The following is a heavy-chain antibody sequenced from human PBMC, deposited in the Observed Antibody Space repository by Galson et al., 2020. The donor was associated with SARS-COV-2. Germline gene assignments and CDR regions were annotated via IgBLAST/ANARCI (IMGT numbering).Heavy chain of an antibody. J-gene: IGHJ6*03. CDR1: GGSLSGYY. CDR2: VNHSGST. CDR3: AREYGAGPFVFYYNYMDV. V-gene: IGHV4-34*01. D-gene: IGHD2-8*01. Sequence: SETLSLTCALYGGSLSGYYWCWIRQSPGKGLDWIGEVNHSGSTNYNPSLKSRVTISVDTSKNQFSLKFRSVTAADTAVYYCAREYGAGPFVFYYNYMDVWGKWTTVTVSS.